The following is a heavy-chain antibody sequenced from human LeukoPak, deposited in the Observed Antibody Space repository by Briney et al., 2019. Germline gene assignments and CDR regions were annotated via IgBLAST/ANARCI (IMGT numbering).Heavy chain of an antibody. J-gene: IGHJ4*02. Sequence: PGGSLRLSCAASGFAFSTYWMSWVRQAPGKGLEWVANIKGDESEKYYVDSVKGRFTISRDNAKNSLYLQMDSLRTDDTAVYYCARGGATTGHFDYWGQGTLVTGSS. CDR2: IKGDESEK. CDR3: ARGGATTGHFDY. D-gene: IGHD4-11*01. V-gene: IGHV3-7*01. CDR1: GFAFSTYW.